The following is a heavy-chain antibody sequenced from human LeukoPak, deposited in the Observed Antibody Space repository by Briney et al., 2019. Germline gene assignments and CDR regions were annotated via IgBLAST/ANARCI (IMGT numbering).Heavy chain of an antibody. V-gene: IGHV3-21*01. J-gene: IGHJ4*02. Sequence: GGSLRLSCAASGFTFSSYSMNWVRQAPGKGLEWVSSISSSSSYIYYADSVKGRFTISRDNAKNSLYLQMNSLRAEDTAVYYCARWNRDWNDVGYFDYWGQGALVTVSS. CDR3: ARWNRDWNDVGYFDY. CDR2: ISSSSSYI. D-gene: IGHD1-1*01. CDR1: GFTFSSYS.